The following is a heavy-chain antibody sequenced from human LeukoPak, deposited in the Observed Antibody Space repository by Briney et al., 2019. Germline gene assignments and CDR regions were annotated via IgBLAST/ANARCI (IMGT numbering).Heavy chain of an antibody. Sequence: SQTLSLTCAVSGGSISSGGYSWSWIRQPPGKGLEWIGYIYHSGSTHYNPSLKSRVTISVDRSKNQFSLKLSSVTAPDTAVYFCARLGYCSSTSCSNNWFDPWGQGTLVTVSS. J-gene: IGHJ5*02. CDR2: IYHSGST. CDR1: GGSISSGGYS. D-gene: IGHD2-2*01. CDR3: ARLGYCSSTSCSNNWFDP. V-gene: IGHV4-30-2*01.